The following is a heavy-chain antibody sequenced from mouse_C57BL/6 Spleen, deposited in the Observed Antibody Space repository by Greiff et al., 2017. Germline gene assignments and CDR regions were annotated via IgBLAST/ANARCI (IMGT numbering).Heavy chain of an antibody. J-gene: IGHJ4*01. CDR3: ARSYLGAMDY. V-gene: IGHV7-1*01. CDR2: SRNKANDYTT. D-gene: IGHD1-1*01. Sequence: EVKVVESGGGLVQSGRSLRLSCATSGFTFSDFYMEWVRQAPGKGLEWIAASRNKANDYTTEYSASVKGRFIVSRDTSQSILYLQMNALRAEDTAIYYCARSYLGAMDYWGQGTSVTVSS. CDR1: GFTFSDFY.